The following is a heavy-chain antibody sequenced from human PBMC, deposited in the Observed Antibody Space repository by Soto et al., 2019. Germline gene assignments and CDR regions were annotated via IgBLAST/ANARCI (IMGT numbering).Heavy chain of an antibody. V-gene: IGHV4-4*07. Sequence: SETLSLTCTVSGGSISSYYWSWIRQPAGKGLEWIGRIYTSGSTNYNPSLKSRVTMSVDTSKNQFSLKLSSVTAADTAVYYCARANSGSYRPYNWFDPWGQGTLVTVYS. J-gene: IGHJ5*02. D-gene: IGHD1-26*01. CDR2: IYTSGST. CDR1: GGSISSYY. CDR3: ARANSGSYRPYNWFDP.